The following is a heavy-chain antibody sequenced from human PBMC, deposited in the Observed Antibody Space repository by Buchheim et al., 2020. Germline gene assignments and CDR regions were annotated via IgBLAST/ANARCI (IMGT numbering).Heavy chain of an antibody. D-gene: IGHD3-10*01. CDR2: ISGSGIGT. CDR1: GFTFSSYG. Sequence: EVQLLESGGGLVQPGGSLRLSCAASGFTFSSYGMNWVRQAPGKGLEWVSTISGSGIGTYYADSVKGRFTISRDTSKSTLYLQMNSLRAEDTAVYYCAKSKGFGEARRSSYDYWGQGTL. CDR3: AKSKGFGEARRSSYDY. V-gene: IGHV3-23*01. J-gene: IGHJ4*02.